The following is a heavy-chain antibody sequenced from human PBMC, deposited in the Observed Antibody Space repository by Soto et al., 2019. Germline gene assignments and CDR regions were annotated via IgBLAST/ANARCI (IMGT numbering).Heavy chain of an antibody. CDR2: IYDSGST. CDR3: ASGLSGDKVDS. Sequence: QVQLQESGPGLVKPSQTLSLTCTIAGGSISSGDYYWSWIRQPPGKGLEWIGHIYDSGSTYNNPYLNSRVTISIDPSENQFSLNLRSVTAADTAVYYCASGLSGDKVDSWGQGTLVTVSS. D-gene: IGHD1-1*01. V-gene: IGHV4-30-4*01. J-gene: IGHJ4*02. CDR1: GGSISSGDYY.